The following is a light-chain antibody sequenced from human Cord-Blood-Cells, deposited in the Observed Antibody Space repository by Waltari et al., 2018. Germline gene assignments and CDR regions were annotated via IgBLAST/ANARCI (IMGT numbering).Light chain of an antibody. CDR2: DVS. V-gene: IGLV2-14*03. J-gene: IGLJ1*01. Sequence: QSALTQPASVSGSPGQSITISCTGTSSDVGGYNYVSWSQQHPGQAPKLMIYDVSNRPSGVSNRFSGSKSGNTASLTISGLQAEDEADYYCSSYTSSSAYVFGTGTKVTVL. CDR3: SSYTSSSAYV. CDR1: SSDVGGYNY.